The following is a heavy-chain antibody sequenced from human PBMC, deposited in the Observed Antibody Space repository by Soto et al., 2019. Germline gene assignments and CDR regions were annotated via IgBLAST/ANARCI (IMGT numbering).Heavy chain of an antibody. CDR1: GGSISGHY. D-gene: IGHD6-19*01. Sequence: SETLSLTCTVSGGSISGHYWTWIRQPPGKGLEWIGYIFYTGSTNYNPSLKSRVTISVDTSKNQFSLKLSSVTAADAAVYYCARVGSSGWSPDYWGPGTLVTVSS. J-gene: IGHJ4*02. CDR2: IFYTGST. CDR3: ARVGSSGWSPDY. V-gene: IGHV4-59*11.